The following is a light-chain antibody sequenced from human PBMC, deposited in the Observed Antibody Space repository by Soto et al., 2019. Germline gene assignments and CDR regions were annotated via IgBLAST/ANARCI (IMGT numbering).Light chain of an antibody. J-gene: IGKJ1*01. CDR2: TAS. CDR3: QQSYRAPRT. Sequence: DIQMTQSTSSLSASVGDRVTITCRASQNINIYLNWYQQKQGKAPKLLIYTASTLQTGVPSRFSGSGSGTEFTLTISSLQPDDFGTYYCQQSYRAPRTFGQGTRV. CDR1: QNINIY. V-gene: IGKV1-39*01.